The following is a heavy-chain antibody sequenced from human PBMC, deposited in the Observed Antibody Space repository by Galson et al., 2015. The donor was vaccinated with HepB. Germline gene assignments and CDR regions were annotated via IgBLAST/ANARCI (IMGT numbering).Heavy chain of an antibody. Sequence: LSLTCTVSDDSFSSGGHYWSWIRQLPGKGLEWIGYIYYSGSAYPNASLKSRVTTSVDTAKNQFSLKLSSVTAADTAVYYCARINNDGSGYLSEYFQHWGQGALVTVSS. CDR1: DDSFSSGGHY. D-gene: IGHD3-22*01. CDR3: ARINNDGSGYLSEYFQH. J-gene: IGHJ1*01. V-gene: IGHV4-31*03. CDR2: IYYSGSA.